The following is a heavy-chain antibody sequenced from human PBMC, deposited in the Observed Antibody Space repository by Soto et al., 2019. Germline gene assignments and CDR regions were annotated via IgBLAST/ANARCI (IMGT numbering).Heavy chain of an antibody. CDR3: ARTPYVVVVAANGYYFDY. CDR1: GYSFTSYW. Sequence: GESLKISCKGSGYSFTSYWIGWVRQMPGKGLEWMGIIYPGDSDTRYSPSFQGQVTISADKSISTAYLQWSSLKASDTAMYYCARTPYVVVVAANGYYFDYWGQGTLVTVSS. D-gene: IGHD2-15*01. J-gene: IGHJ4*02. V-gene: IGHV5-51*01. CDR2: IYPGDSDT.